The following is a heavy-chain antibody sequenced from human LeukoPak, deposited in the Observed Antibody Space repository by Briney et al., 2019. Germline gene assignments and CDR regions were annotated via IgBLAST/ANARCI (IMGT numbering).Heavy chain of an antibody. CDR2: INSDGSST. Sequence: PGRSLRLSCAASGFTFSSYWMHWVRQAPGKGLVWVSRINSDGSSTSYADAVKGRFAISRGNAKNTAYLQMNSLRAEDMAVYYCARVQGHPPNGLDIWGQGTMVTVSS. CDR1: GFTFSSYW. D-gene: IGHD2-8*01. J-gene: IGHJ3*02. V-gene: IGHV3-74*01. CDR3: ARVQGHPPNGLDI.